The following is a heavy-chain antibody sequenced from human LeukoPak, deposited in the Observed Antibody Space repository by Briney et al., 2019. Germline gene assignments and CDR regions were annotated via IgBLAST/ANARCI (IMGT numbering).Heavy chain of an antibody. J-gene: IGHJ6*04. CDR1: GFTFTSSA. D-gene: IGHD2-15*01. CDR3: AADPGYSPFYYYYYGMDV. CDR2: IVVGSGNT. V-gene: IGHV1-58*01. Sequence: GTSVKVSCKASGFTFTSSAVQWVRQARGQVIETIGWIVVGSGNTNHAQKFQERVTITRDMSTSTAYMELSSLRSEDTAVYYCAADPGYSPFYYYYYGMDVWGKGTTVTVSS.